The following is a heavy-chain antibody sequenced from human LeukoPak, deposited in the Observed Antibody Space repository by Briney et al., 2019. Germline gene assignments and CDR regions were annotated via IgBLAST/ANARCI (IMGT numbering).Heavy chain of an antibody. CDR1: GFTFSSYS. J-gene: IGHJ4*02. Sequence: GGSLRLSCAASGFTFSSYSMTWVRQAPGKGLEWVSSISSSSSYIYYADSVKGRFTISRDNAKNSLYLQMNSLRAEDTAVYYCARDWVSIAAAGIFDYWGQGTLVTVSS. V-gene: IGHV3-21*04. CDR2: ISSSSSYI. CDR3: ARDWVSIAAAGIFDY. D-gene: IGHD6-13*01.